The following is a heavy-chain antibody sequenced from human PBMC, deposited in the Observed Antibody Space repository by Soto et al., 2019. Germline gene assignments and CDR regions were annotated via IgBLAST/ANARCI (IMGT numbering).Heavy chain of an antibody. J-gene: IGHJ3*02. D-gene: IGHD3-22*01. V-gene: IGHV4-31*03. Sequence: QVQLQESGPGLVKPSQTLSLTCTVSGGSISSGGYYWSWIRQHPGKGLEWIGYIYYSGSTYYNPSLKSRVTISVDTSKNQFSLKLSSVTAADTAVYYCARDEGGYYDSSRAFDIWGQGTMVTVSS. CDR1: GGSISSGGYY. CDR2: IYYSGST. CDR3: ARDEGGYYDSSRAFDI.